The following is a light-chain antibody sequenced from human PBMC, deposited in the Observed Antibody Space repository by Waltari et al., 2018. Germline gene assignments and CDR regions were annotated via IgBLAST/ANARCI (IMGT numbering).Light chain of an antibody. J-gene: IGLJ2*01. V-gene: IGLV2-23*02. CDR3: CSYAGGPTYLV. CDR2: AVT. Sequence: SALTQDASVSGCLGQSFTISCPGATNDVGDYDLATCYQQHPGKAPSLINSAVTARPSWVSNRFAASKSNNTASLTISGLQAEDAADYLCCSYAGGPTYLVFGGGTKLTVL. CDR1: TNDVGDYDL.